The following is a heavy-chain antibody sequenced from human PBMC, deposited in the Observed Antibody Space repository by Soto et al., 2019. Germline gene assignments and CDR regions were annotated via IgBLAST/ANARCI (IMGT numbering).Heavy chain of an antibody. CDR3: AGEGNLFWRYYYYRMDV. J-gene: IGHJ6*02. D-gene: IGHD3-3*01. CDR1: GYTFTSYD. V-gene: IGHV1-8*01. Sequence: QVQLVQSGAEVKKPGASVKVSCKASGYTFTSYDINWVRQATGQGLEWMGWMNPNSGNTGYAQKFQGRVTMTRNTSISTANMELSSLRSDDTAVYYCAGEGNLFWRYYYYRMDVWGQGTTVTVS. CDR2: MNPNSGNT.